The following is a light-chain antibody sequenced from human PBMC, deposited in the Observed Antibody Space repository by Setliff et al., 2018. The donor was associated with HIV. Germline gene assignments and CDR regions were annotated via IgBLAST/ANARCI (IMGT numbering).Light chain of an antibody. Sequence: QSVLAQPASVSGSPGQSITISCTGTSSDVGSYNLVSWYQQHPGKAPKLMIYEVSKRPSGVSNRFSSSKSGNTASLTISGLQAEAEADYYCCSYAGSSTPYVFGTGTKVTVL. CDR1: SSDVGSYNL. CDR3: CSYAGSSTPYV. V-gene: IGLV2-23*02. CDR2: EVS. J-gene: IGLJ1*01.